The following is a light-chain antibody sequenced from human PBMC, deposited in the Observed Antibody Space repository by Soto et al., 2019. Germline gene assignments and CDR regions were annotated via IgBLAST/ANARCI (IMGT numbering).Light chain of an antibody. CDR2: END. V-gene: IGLV1-51*02. CDR1: SSNIGNNY. Sequence: QSVLTQSLSVSAAPGQKVTISCSGSSSNIGNNYVSWYQQLPGTAPKLLIYENDRRPSGIPDRFSGSKSGTSATLGITGLQTGDEADYYCGTWDSSLSALYVFGTGTTVTV. CDR3: GTWDSSLSALYV. J-gene: IGLJ1*01.